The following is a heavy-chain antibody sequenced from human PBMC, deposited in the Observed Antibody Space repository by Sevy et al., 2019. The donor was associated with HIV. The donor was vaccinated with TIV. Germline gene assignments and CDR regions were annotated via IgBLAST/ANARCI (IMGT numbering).Heavy chain of an antibody. CDR1: GYTFTSYY. V-gene: IGHV1-46*03. CDR3: ARYPAVASYYYYYGMDV. J-gene: IGHJ6*02. CDR2: INPSGGST. Sequence: ASVKVSCKASGYTFTSYYMHWVRQAPGQGLEWMGIINPSGGSTSYAQKFQGRVTMTRDTSTSTVYMELSSLRSEDTAVYYCARYPAVASYYYYYGMDVWGQGTTVTVSS. D-gene: IGHD6-19*01.